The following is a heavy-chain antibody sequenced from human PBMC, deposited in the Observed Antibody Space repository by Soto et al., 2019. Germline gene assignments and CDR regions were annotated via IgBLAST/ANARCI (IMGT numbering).Heavy chain of an antibody. CDR1: GYIFKNHG. J-gene: IGHJ4*02. D-gene: IGHD3-22*01. Sequence: QVKLVQSGAEVKRPGASVMVSCKASGYIFKNHGISWVRQAPGQGLEWMGWIIAYNGNTRYPQNPKDRDTMLTDRSTGTVDMQLRNLRSDDTAVYYCARDHINTDGLYQYFDSWCQGTLVTVSS. CDR2: IIAYNGNT. CDR3: ARDHINTDGLYQYFDS. V-gene: IGHV1-18*01.